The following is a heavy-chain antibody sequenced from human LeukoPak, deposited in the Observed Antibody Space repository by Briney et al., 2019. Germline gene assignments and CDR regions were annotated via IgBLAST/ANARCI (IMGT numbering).Heavy chain of an antibody. Sequence: GGSLRLSCAASGLTVSSNYMNWVRQAPGKGLEWVSALYIGGNTYYVDSVRGRFTISRDNSKNTLYLQMNSLRAEDTAIYYCTTAAGYNYGQYWGQGTLVTVSS. CDR3: TTAAGYNYGQY. V-gene: IGHV3-53*01. D-gene: IGHD5-18*01. CDR2: LYIGGNT. CDR1: GLTVSSNY. J-gene: IGHJ4*02.